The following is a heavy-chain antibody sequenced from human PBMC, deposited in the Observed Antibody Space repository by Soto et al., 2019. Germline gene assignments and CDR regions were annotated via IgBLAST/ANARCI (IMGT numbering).Heavy chain of an antibody. CDR2: IYSGGST. CDR3: ERCPVVVAVMYGFDV. CDR1: GFTVSSIY. J-gene: IGHJ6*02. D-gene: IGHD2-15*01. Sequence: GGCLTLTWAPSGFTVSSIYLSWIRQPPGKGLEWVSVIYSGGSTHYADSVKGRFTISRDNSQNTLYLQMNSLSAEDTAVYYCERCPVVVAVMYGFDVWGQGTTVTVSS. V-gene: IGHV3-53*01.